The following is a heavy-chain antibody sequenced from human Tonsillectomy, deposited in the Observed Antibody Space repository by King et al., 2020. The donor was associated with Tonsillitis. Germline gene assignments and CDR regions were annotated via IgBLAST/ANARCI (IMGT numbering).Heavy chain of an antibody. D-gene: IGHD5-12*01. CDR3: ARDVDIVPTTVDY. CDR1: GYTFTSYG. CDR2: ISGYNGNI. V-gene: IGHV1-18*01. Sequence: VQLVQSGAEVKKPGASVKVSCKASGYTFTSYGISWVRQAPGQGLEWMGWISGYNGNINYAETLQGRVTMTTDTSTSTAYMELRNLRYDDTAVYYCARDVDIVPTTVDYWGQGTLVTVSS. J-gene: IGHJ4*02.